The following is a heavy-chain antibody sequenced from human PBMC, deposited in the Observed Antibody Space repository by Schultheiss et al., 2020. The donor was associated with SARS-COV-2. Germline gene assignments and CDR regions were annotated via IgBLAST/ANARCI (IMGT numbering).Heavy chain of an antibody. V-gene: IGHV3-33*01. CDR3: ARGVRPYYYSGMDV. D-gene: IGHD5/OR15-5a*01. CDR1: GFTFSSYG. J-gene: IGHJ6*02. CDR2: IWYDGSNK. Sequence: GGSLRLSCAASGFTFSSYGMHWVRQAPGKGLEWVAVIWYDGSNKYYADSVKGRFTISRDNAKNSLYLQMNTLRAEDTALYYCARGVRPYYYSGMDVWGQGTTVTVSS.